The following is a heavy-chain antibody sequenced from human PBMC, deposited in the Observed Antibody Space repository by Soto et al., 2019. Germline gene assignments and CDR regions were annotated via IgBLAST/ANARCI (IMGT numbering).Heavy chain of an antibody. CDR2: IYYSGST. Sequence: SETLSLTCTVSGGSISSYYWSWIRQPPGKGLEWIGYIYYSGSTNYNPSLKSRVTISVDTSKNQFSLKLSSVTAADTAVYYCARLGLFRPYSSSSGVDYWGQGTLVTVSS. J-gene: IGHJ4*02. CDR3: ARLGLFRPYSSSSGVDY. CDR1: GGSISSYY. D-gene: IGHD6-6*01. V-gene: IGHV4-59*08.